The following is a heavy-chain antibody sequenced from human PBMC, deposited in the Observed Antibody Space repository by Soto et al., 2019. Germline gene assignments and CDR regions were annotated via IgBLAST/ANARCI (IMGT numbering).Heavy chain of an antibody. J-gene: IGHJ6*02. V-gene: IGHV1-2*04. CDR2: INPNSGGT. CDR1: GYTFTGYY. CDR3: ARDSYYDFWSGYYYYYYGMDV. Sequence: ASLKVSCKASGYTFTGYYMHWVRQAPGQGLEWMGWINPNSGGTNYAQKFQGWVTMTRDTSISTAYMELSRLRSDDTAVYYCARDSYYDFWSGYYYYYYGMDVWGQGTTVTVSS. D-gene: IGHD3-3*01.